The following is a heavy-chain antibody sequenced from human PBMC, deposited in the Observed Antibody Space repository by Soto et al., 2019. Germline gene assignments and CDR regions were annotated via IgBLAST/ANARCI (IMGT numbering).Heavy chain of an antibody. CDR2: ISYDGSNK. J-gene: IGHJ4*02. D-gene: IGHD3-10*01. CDR3: ARGITMVRGVIIDYFDY. Sequence: QVQLVESGGGVVQPGRSLRLSCAASGFTFSSYAMHWVRQAPGKWLEWVAVISYDGSNKYYADSVKGRFTISRDNSKNTLYLQMNSLRAEDTAVYYCARGITMVRGVIIDYFDYWGQGTLVTVSS. V-gene: IGHV3-30-3*01. CDR1: GFTFSSYA.